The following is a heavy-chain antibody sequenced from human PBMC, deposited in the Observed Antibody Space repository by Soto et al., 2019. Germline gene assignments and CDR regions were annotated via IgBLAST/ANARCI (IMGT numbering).Heavy chain of an antibody. CDR3: ARDELDTAMVTYYYYGMDV. CDR1: GFTFSSYS. J-gene: IGHJ6*02. D-gene: IGHD5-18*01. V-gene: IGHV3-21*01. Sequence: GSLRLSCAASGFTFSSYSMNWVRQAPGKGLEWVSSISSSSSYIYYADSVKGRFTISRDNAKNSLYLQMNSLRAEDTAVYYCARDELDTAMVTYYYYGMDVWGQGTTVTVSS. CDR2: ISSSSSYI.